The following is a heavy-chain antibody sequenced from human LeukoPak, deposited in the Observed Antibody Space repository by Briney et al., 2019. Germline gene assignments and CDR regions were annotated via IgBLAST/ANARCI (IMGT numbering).Heavy chain of an antibody. CDR2: INPNSGDT. D-gene: IGHD6-6*01. V-gene: IGHV1-2*02. CDR1: GYTFTGYY. J-gene: IGHJ4*02. Sequence: GASVKVSCKASGYTFTGYYMHWVRQAPGQGLAWMGWINPNSGDTNYAEKFQGRVTMTRDTSISTAYMDLRRPRSDDTAVYYCARDYSSSSGYFDYWGQGTLVTVSS. CDR3: ARDYSSSSGYFDY.